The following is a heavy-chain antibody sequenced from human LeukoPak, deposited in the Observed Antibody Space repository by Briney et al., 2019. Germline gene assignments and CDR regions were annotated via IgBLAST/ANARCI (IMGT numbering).Heavy chain of an antibody. V-gene: IGHV1-46*01. CDR2: INPSGGST. CDR1: GYTFTSYY. J-gene: IGHJ4*02. Sequence: GASVKVSCKASGYTFTSYYMHWVRQAPGQGLEWMGIINPSGGSTNYAQKFQGRVTMTRDTSTSTFYMNLISLKSEDTAVYYCARLDSSGYFSYFDYWGQGTLVTVSS. D-gene: IGHD3-22*01. CDR3: ARLDSSGYFSYFDY.